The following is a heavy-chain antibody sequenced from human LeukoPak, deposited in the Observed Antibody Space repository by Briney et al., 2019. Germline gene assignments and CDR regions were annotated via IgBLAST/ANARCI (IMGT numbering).Heavy chain of an antibody. CDR3: AKGHSSSWTLDDAFDI. J-gene: IGHJ3*02. CDR1: GFTFDDYA. V-gene: IGHV3-9*01. D-gene: IGHD6-13*01. CDR2: ISWNSGSI. Sequence: PGRSLRLSCAASGFTFDDYAMHWVRQAPGKGLEWVSGISWNSGSIGYADSVKGRFTISRDNAKNSLYLQMNSLRAEDTALYYCAKGHSSSWTLDDAFDIWGQGTVVTVSS.